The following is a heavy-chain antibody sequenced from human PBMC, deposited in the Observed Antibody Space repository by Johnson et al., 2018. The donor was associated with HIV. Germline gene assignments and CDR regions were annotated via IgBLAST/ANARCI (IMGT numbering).Heavy chain of an antibody. V-gene: IGHV3-66*02. CDR2: IYSGSNT. CDR1: GFAVSTNY. J-gene: IGHJ3*02. D-gene: IGHD3-3*01. Sequence: VQLVESGGALVQPGGSLRLSCAASGFAVSTNYMSWVRQAPGKGLECVSVIYSGSNTYHADSVKGRFTISRDNSKSTLSLQMNSLRAEDTAVYYCASPVWSGYPFDAFDIWGQGTMVTVSS. CDR3: ASPVWSGYPFDAFDI.